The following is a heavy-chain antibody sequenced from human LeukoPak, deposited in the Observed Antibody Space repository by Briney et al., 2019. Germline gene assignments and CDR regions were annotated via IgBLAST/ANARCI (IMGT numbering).Heavy chain of an antibody. Sequence: PSETLSLTCTVSGASISSYYWSWIRQPPRKGLEWIGYIFHSGSTNYNPSLKSRVTISVDTSKNQLSLKLSSVTAADTAVYYCARGAPGGNDYGDYWGQGTLVTVSS. CDR1: GASISSYY. V-gene: IGHV4-59*01. CDR3: ARGAPGGNDYGDY. J-gene: IGHJ4*02. CDR2: IFHSGST.